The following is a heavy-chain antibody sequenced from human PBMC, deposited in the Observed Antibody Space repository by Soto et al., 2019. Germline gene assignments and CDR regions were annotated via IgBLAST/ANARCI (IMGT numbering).Heavy chain of an antibody. Sequence: SETLSLTCTVSGGSVSSGSYYWTWIRQPPGKGLEWLGYIYYSGTTNYNPPLKSRITISVDTSGNQFSLKLSSVTAADTAVYFCARTDCTTTACQANCIDVWGQGNRVTVSS. CDR1: GGSVSSGSYY. CDR3: ARTDCTTTACQANCIDV. J-gene: IGHJ6*02. CDR2: IYYSGTT. D-gene: IGHD4-4*01. V-gene: IGHV4-61*01.